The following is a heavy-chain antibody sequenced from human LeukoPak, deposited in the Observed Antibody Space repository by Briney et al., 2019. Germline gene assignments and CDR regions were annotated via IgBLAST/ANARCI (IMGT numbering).Heavy chain of an antibody. J-gene: IGHJ4*02. Sequence: GGSLRLSCVGSGFNFMQYGMMWVRQAPGKGLEWVSTIHPSGINAHHADSVKGRFTISRDNSKNTLYLQMNSLRVEDTAIYYCARDPSTLLPTDDSWGQGTLVAVSS. CDR2: IHPSGINA. CDR1: GFNFMQYG. CDR3: ARDPSTLLPTDDS. V-gene: IGHV3-23*05. D-gene: IGHD2-2*01.